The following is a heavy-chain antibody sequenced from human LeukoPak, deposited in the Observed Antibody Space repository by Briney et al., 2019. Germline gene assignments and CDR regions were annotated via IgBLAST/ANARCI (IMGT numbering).Heavy chain of an antibody. CDR3: AKEVVPAATAWVFDP. CDR2: VRYDGSET. J-gene: IGHJ5*02. CDR1: GFTLNDYG. Sequence: PGGSLRLSCVVSGFTLNDYGIHWVRQPPGGGLEWVAFVRYDGSETYFGDSVKGRFTISRDNSKNTLYLQMNSLRAEDTAVYYCAKEVVPAATAWVFDPWGQGTLVTVSS. D-gene: IGHD2-2*01. V-gene: IGHV3-30*02.